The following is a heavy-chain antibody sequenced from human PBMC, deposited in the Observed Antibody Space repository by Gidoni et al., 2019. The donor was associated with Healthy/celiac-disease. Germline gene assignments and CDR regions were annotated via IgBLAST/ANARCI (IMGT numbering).Heavy chain of an antibody. D-gene: IGHD2-15*01. CDR2: RKQYGSEK. CDR1: GFTFSSYW. CDR3: ARDTSCSGGSCYVYYYYGMDV. J-gene: IGHJ6*04. V-gene: IGHV3-7*05. Sequence: EVQLVESGGGLVQPGGSLRLSCAASGFTFSSYWMSWVRQAPGKGLEWLANRKQYGSEKYYVDSVKGRFTISRDNAKNSLYLQMNSLRAEDTSVYYCARDTSCSGGSCYVYYYYGMDVWGKGTTVTVSS.